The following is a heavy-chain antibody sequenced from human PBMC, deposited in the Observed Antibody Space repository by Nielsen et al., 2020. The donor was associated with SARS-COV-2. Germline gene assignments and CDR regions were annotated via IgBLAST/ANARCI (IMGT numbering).Heavy chain of an antibody. CDR3: ARPRDCSGGTCYSGDYFDY. CDR2: ISSSSSYI. D-gene: IGHD2-15*01. CDR1: GFTFSGYT. V-gene: IGHV3-21*01. J-gene: IGHJ4*02. Sequence: GESLKISCAASGFTFSGYTMNWVRQAPGKGLEWVSSISSSSSYIYYADSVKGRFTISRDNAKKSLYLQMNSLRAEDTAVYYCARPRDCSGGTCYSGDYFDYWGQGTLVTVSS.